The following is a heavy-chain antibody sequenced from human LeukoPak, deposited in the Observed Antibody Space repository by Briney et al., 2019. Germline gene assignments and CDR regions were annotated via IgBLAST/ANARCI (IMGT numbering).Heavy chain of an antibody. Sequence: ASVKVSCETSGYXFTGYYIHWVRQAPGQGLEWMGWINPNTGGTNYAQKFQGRVTMTRDTSISTAYMELSRLTSDDTAVYYCARDTYGSDYWGQGTLVTVSS. CDR2: INPNTGGT. CDR1: GYXFTGYY. CDR3: ARDTYGSDY. D-gene: IGHD3-10*01. J-gene: IGHJ4*02. V-gene: IGHV1-2*02.